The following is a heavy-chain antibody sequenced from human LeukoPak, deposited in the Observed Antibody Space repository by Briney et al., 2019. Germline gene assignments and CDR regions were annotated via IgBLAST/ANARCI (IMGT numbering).Heavy chain of an antibody. CDR1: GASIGSGTDY. V-gene: IGHV4-31*03. CDR3: ARADMATVFDF. J-gene: IGHJ4*02. Sequence: SETLSLTCTVSGASIGSGTDYWSWIRQHPGKGLEWIGYISYSGSTYYNPSLKTRLTISVDTSRNQFSLKLDSVTAADTAFYYCARADMATVFDFWGRGTLVTVSS. CDR2: ISYSGST. D-gene: IGHD5-24*01.